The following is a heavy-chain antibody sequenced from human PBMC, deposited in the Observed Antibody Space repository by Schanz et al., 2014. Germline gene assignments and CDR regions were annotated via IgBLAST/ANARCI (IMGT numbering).Heavy chain of an antibody. CDR2: IKSKTDGGTR. J-gene: IGHJ4*02. Sequence: EVQLVESGGGLVKPGGSLRLSCATSGFTLNNAWMNWVRQAPGKGLQWVARIKSKTDGGTRDYAAPVKGRFTISTDDSKTTVYLQMNTLQPEDTAVYYCPADLWFGAVWGVWWGQGTLVTVSS. V-gene: IGHV3-15*01. CDR3: PADLWFGAVWGVW. CDR1: GFTLNNAW. D-gene: IGHD3-10*01.